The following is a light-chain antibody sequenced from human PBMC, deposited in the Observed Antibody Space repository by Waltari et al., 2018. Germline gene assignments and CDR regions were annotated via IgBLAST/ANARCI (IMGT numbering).Light chain of an antibody. CDR3: QQRSNWPPT. Sequence: ETVLTQSPATLSLSPGERATLSCRASQSVSSYLAWYQQKPGQAPRLLIYVASNRATGIPARFSGSGSGTDFTLTISSLEPEDFAVYYCQQRSNWPPTFGGGTKVEIK. CDR1: QSVSSY. V-gene: IGKV3-11*01. CDR2: VAS. J-gene: IGKJ4*01.